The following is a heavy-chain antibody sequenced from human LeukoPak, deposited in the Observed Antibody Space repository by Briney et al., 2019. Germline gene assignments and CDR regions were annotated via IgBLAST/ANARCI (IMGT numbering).Heavy chain of an antibody. CDR2: ISWNSGSI. J-gene: IGHJ3*02. Sequence: HPGRSLRLSCAASGFTFDDYAMHWVRQAPGKGLEWVSGISWNSGSIGYADSVKGRFTISRDNAKNSLYLQMNSLRAEGMALYYCAKGGWGYNWNYGAFDIWGQGTMVTVSS. D-gene: IGHD1-7*01. CDR3: AKGGWGYNWNYGAFDI. CDR1: GFTFDDYA. V-gene: IGHV3-9*03.